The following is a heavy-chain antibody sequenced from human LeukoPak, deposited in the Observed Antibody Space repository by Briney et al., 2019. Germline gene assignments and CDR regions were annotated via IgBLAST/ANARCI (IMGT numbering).Heavy chain of an antibody. CDR1: GGSISSSSYY. D-gene: IGHD5-12*01. Sequence: SETLSLTCTVSGGSISSSSYYWGWIRQPPGKGLEWIGYIYYSGSTYYNPSLKSRVTISVDTSKNQFSLKLSSVTAADTAVYYCASGWIPNWFDPWGQGTLVTVSS. V-gene: IGHV4-30-4*08. J-gene: IGHJ5*02. CDR3: ASGWIPNWFDP. CDR2: IYYSGST.